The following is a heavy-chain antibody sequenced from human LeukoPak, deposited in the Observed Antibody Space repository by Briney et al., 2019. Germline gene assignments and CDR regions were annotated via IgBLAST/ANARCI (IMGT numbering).Heavy chain of an antibody. CDR3: ARDVRAVAGRVY. D-gene: IGHD6-19*01. CDR1: AGSISSSTYS. J-gene: IGHJ4*02. Sequence: SETLSLTCTVSAGSISSSTYSWGWIRQPPGKGLEWIGSIYYSGSTYYNPSLKSRVTISVDTSKNQFSLNLSSVTAADTAVYYCARDVRAVAGRVYWGQGTLVTVSS. CDR2: IYYSGST. V-gene: IGHV4-39*07.